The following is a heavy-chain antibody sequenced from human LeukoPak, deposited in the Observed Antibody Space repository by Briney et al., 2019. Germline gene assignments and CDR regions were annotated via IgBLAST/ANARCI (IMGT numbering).Heavy chain of an antibody. Sequence: GGSLRLSCAASGFTFGPYTMNWVRQAPGKGLEWVSYISSSSDTIYYADSVKGRFTISRDNAKNSLYLQMNSLRAEDTAVYYCASGMRVGPNIWGLGTLVTVSS. CDR1: GFTFGPYT. CDR3: ASGMRVGPNI. CDR2: ISSSSDTI. D-gene: IGHD1-26*01. J-gene: IGHJ4*02. V-gene: IGHV3-48*04.